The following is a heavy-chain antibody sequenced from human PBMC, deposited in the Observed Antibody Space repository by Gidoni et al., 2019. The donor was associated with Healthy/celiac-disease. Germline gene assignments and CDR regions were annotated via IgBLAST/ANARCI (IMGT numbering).Heavy chain of an antibody. CDR2: ISYYGSNK. J-gene: IGHJ4*02. Sequence: QVQLVESGGGVVQPGRSLRLSCAASGFPFSRYGMHWVRQAPGKGLGWVAVISYYGSNKYYADSVKGRFTISRDNSKNTLYLQMSSLRAEDTAVYYCAKGMADMTTVTLFDYWGQGTLVTVSS. V-gene: IGHV3-30*18. CDR3: AKGMADMTTVTLFDY. CDR1: GFPFSRYG. D-gene: IGHD4-4*01.